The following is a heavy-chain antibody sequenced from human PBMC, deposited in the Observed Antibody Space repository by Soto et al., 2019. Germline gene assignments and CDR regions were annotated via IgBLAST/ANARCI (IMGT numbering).Heavy chain of an antibody. CDR3: ARVGGSYYVDAFDI. CDR2: IYSDGSST. J-gene: IGHJ3*02. Sequence: EVQLVESGGGLVQPGGSLRLSCAASGFTFSSYWMHWVRQAPGKGLVWVSRIYSDGSSTSYADSVKGRFTISRDNAKNTLYLQMNSLRAEDTAVYYCARVGGSYYVDAFDIWGQGTMVTVSS. CDR1: GFTFSSYW. D-gene: IGHD1-26*01. V-gene: IGHV3-74*01.